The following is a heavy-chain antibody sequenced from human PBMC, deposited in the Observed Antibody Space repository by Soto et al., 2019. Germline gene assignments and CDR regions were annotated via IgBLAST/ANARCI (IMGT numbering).Heavy chain of an antibody. D-gene: IGHD5-12*01. J-gene: IGHJ4*02. V-gene: IGHV6-1*01. CDR2: TFYRSKYYY. CDR3: ARNVGSGYDYFFDF. CDR1: GDSVSTNNVT. Sequence: QVQLQQSGPGLVKPSQTLSLTCTISGDSVSTNNVTWNWIRQSPSRGLEWLGRTFYRSKYYYDYALSVKGRITINADTSKNQFSLQMNSVTPEDTAVYYCARNVGSGYDYFFDFWGQGLLVTVSS.